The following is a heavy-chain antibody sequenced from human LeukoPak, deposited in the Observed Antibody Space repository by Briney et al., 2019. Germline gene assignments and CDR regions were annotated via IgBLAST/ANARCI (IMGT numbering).Heavy chain of an antibody. V-gene: IGHV3-23*01. J-gene: IGHJ4*02. CDR3: ARQRTGSNWDC. D-gene: IGHD1-26*01. CDR1: GFTFSNYD. Sequence: GGSLRLSCAASGFTFSNYDMWWIRQAPGKGLEWVSTISDSGDATYYADSVKGRFTISRDNSKNTLHLQMNSLRAEDAAVYYCARQRTGSNWDCWGQGTLVTVSS. CDR2: ISDSGDAT.